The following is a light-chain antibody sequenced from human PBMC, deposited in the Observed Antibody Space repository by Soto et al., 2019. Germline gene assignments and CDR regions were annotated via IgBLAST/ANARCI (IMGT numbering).Light chain of an antibody. CDR1: QSGSNNY. J-gene: IGKJ1*01. V-gene: IGKV3-20*01. CDR2: GAS. Sequence: EIVWTQSPGTLSLSPGERATLSCRASQSGSNNYLAWYQQNPGQAPRILIYGASNRATGIPDRFSGSGSGTDFTLTISRLEPEDFAMYYCQQYGSSGTFGQGTTVEIK. CDR3: QQYGSSGT.